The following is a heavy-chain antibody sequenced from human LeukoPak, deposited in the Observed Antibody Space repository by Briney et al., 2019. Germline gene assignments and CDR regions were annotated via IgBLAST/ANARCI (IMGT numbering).Heavy chain of an antibody. V-gene: IGHV3-33*01. J-gene: IGHJ4*01. CDR2: IWSDATNR. D-gene: IGHD4-11*01. CDR3: ARDAQRGFDYSNSLKY. CDR1: GFIFSHHG. Sequence: GSLRLSCAASGFIFSHHGMHWVRQAPGKGLEWVAVIWSDATNRFYADSVKGRFTISRDNSQNTVFLQMNSLRVKDTAIYYSARDAQRGFDYSNSLKYWGHGTLVTVSS.